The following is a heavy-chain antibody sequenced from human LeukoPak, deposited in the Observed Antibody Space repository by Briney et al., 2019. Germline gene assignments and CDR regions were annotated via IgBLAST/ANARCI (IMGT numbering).Heavy chain of an antibody. CDR2: ISAYNGNT. V-gene: IGHV1-18*04. CDR3: ARAPSSGWSLYYFDY. D-gene: IGHD6-19*01. Sequence: GASVKVSCKASGCTFTSYGISWVRQAPGQGLEWMGWISAYNGNTNYAQKLQGRVTMTTDTSTSTAYMELRSLGSDDTAVYYCARAPSSGWSLYYFDYWGQGTLVTVSS. CDR1: GCTFTSYG. J-gene: IGHJ4*02.